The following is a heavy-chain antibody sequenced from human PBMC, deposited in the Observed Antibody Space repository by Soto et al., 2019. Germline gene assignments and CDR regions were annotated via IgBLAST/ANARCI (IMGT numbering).Heavy chain of an antibody. CDR2: IYHGDPDT. J-gene: IGHJ4*02. Sequence: HGESLKISWKGSGYSFTSYWIGWVRQMPGKGVEWMVIIYHGDPDTRYSPSFQGQVTISADKSISTAYLQWSSLKASDTAMYYCARRGDISGYIDXWGQGILVTVSX. CDR3: ARRGDISGYIDX. D-gene: IGHD3-22*01. CDR1: GYSFTSYW. V-gene: IGHV5-51*01.